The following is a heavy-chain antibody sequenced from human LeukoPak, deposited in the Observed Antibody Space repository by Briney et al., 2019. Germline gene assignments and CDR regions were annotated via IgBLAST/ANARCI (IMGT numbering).Heavy chain of an antibody. Sequence: GGSLRLSCAASGFTLSSWAMNWVRQASGKGLEWVSSIGSSSSYIYYADSVKGRFTISRDNAKNLVYLQMNSLRGEDTAVYYCVRARSSSWYYFDYWGQGSLVTVSS. CDR2: IGSSSSYI. V-gene: IGHV3-21*01. CDR1: GFTLSSWA. CDR3: VRARSSSWYYFDY. J-gene: IGHJ4*02. D-gene: IGHD6-13*01.